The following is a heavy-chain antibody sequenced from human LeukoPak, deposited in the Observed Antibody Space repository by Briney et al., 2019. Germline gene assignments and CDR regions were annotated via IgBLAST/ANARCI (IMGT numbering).Heavy chain of an antibody. CDR2: INPSGGST. J-gene: IGHJ3*02. D-gene: IGHD6-19*01. Sequence: ASVKVSSKASGYPFTSYYMNWVRQAPGQGLEWMARINPSGGSTSYAQKFQGRVTMTRDTSTSTVYMELSSLRSEDTAVCYCARVRKDLGWADAFDIWGQGTKVTVSS. CDR1: GYPFTSYY. V-gene: IGHV1-46*01. CDR3: ARVRKDLGWADAFDI.